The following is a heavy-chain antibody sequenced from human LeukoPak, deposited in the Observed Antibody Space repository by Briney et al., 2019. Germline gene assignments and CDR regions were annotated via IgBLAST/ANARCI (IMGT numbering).Heavy chain of an antibody. CDR3: ARVPGNYYYYMDV. Sequence: PGGSLRLSCAASGFTFSSYAMHWVRQAPGKGLEWVAVISYDGSNNYYADSVKGRFTISRDNSKNTLYLQMNSLRAEDTAVYYCARVPGNYYYYMDVWGKGTTVTVSS. D-gene: IGHD3-10*01. V-gene: IGHV3-30-3*01. CDR1: GFTFSSYA. CDR2: ISYDGSNN. J-gene: IGHJ6*03.